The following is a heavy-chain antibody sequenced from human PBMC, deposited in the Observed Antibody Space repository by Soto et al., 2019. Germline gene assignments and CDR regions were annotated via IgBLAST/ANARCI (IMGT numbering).Heavy chain of an antibody. J-gene: IGHJ4*02. CDR2: IYYSGNT. CDR3: ARRVKYDSGRRPAYYFDY. CDR1: GGSISSYY. Sequence: PFETLSLTCTVSGGSISSYYWSWIRQPPGKGLEWIGYIYYSGNTNYNPSLKSRVTISVDTSKNQFSLKLSSVTAADTAVYYCARRVKYDSGRRPAYYFDYWGQGTLVTVSS. V-gene: IGHV4-59*01. D-gene: IGHD3-10*01.